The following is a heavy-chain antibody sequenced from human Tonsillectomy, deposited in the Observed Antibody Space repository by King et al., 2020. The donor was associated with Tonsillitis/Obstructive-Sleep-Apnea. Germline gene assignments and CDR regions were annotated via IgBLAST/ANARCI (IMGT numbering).Heavy chain of an antibody. J-gene: IGHJ4*02. D-gene: IGHD2-2*01. CDR3: ARGDIVVVPTGEDFDY. V-gene: IGHV5-51*01. Sequence: VQLVESGAEVKKPGESLKISCKGSGYSFTSYWIGWVRQMPGKGLEWMGIIYPGDSDTRYSPSFQGQVTISADKSISTAYLQWSSLKASDTAMYYCARGDIVVVPTGEDFDYWGQGTLVTVSS. CDR2: IYPGDSDT. CDR1: GYSFTSYW.